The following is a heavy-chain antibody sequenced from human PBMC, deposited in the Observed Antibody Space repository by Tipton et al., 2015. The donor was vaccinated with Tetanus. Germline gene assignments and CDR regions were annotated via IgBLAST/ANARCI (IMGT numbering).Heavy chain of an antibody. CDR1: GFSFSGYA. CDR3: ARDSTAYTFGSNWFDP. CDR2: ISGSSIYI. Sequence: SLRLSCAASGFSFSGYAMNWVRQAPGKGLEWVSSISGSSIYIYYADSVKGRFTTSRDNAKNSLSLQMDSLRAEDTGVYYCARDSTAYTFGSNWFDPWGQGTLVSVSS. V-gene: IGHV3-21*01. J-gene: IGHJ5*02. D-gene: IGHD5-18*01.